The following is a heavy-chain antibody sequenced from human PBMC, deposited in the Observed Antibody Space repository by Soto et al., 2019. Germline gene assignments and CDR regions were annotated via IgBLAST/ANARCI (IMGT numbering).Heavy chain of an antibody. CDR1: GFTFSSYG. Sequence: GGSLRLSCAASGFTFSSYGMHWVRQAPGKGLEWVAVISYDGSNKYYADSVKGRFTISRDNSKNTLYLQMNSLRAEDTAVYYCAKDQFGYCSSTSCSAAYWGQGTLVTVSS. D-gene: IGHD2-2*03. J-gene: IGHJ4*02. V-gene: IGHV3-30*18. CDR2: ISYDGSNK. CDR3: AKDQFGYCSSTSCSAAY.